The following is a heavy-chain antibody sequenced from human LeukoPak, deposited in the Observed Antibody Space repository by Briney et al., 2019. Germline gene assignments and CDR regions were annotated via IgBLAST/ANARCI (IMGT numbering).Heavy chain of an antibody. CDR3: ARDSSAAAIPFDY. D-gene: IGHD2-2*01. CDR1: GDSVFSNRAA. CDR2: TYYRSRWYN. Sequence: SQTLSLTCAISGDSVFSNRAAWNWIRQSPSRGLEWLGRTYYRSRWYNDYAVSVKSRITINTDTAKNQFSLQVNSVTPEDTAVYYCARDSSAAAIPFDYWGQGTLVTVSS. V-gene: IGHV6-1*01. J-gene: IGHJ4*02.